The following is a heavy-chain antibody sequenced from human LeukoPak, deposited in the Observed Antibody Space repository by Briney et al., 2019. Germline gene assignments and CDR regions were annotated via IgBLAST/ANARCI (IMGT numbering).Heavy chain of an antibody. J-gene: IGHJ4*02. CDR3: ARDRYDFWSGYSYLY. V-gene: IGHV1-18*01. CDR2: ISAYNGNT. CDR1: GYTFTSYG. D-gene: IGHD3-3*01. Sequence: ASVKVSCKASGYTFTSYGISWVRQAPGQGLEWMGWISAYNGNTNYAQKLQGRVTMTTDTSTSTAYMELRSLRSDDTAVYYCARDRYDFWSGYSYLYWGQGTLVTVSS.